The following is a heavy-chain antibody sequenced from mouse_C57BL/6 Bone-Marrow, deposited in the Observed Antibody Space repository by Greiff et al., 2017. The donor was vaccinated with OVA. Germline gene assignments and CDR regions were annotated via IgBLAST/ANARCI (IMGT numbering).Heavy chain of an antibody. CDR2: ISSGGSYT. CDR1: GFTFSSYG. Sequence: EVQVVESGGDLVKPGGSLKLSCAASGFTFSSYGMSWVRQTPDKRLEWVATISSGGSYTYYPDSVKGRFTISRDNAKNTLYLQMSSLKSEDTAMYYCARDGPYYYGRYFDYWGQGTTLTVSS. D-gene: IGHD1-1*01. J-gene: IGHJ2*01. V-gene: IGHV5-6*01. CDR3: ARDGPYYYGRYFDY.